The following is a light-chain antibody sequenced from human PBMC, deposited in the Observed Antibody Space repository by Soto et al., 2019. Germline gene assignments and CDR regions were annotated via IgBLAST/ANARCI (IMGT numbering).Light chain of an antibody. CDR3: QQANTFPLT. V-gene: IGKV1-39*01. CDR2: AAS. Sequence: DVQMTQSPSSLSASVGDSVTITCRASQSISKYLNWYQQKPGKAPELLINAASSLQSGVPSRFSGSGSGTEFTLTISSLQPDDFATYYCQQANTFPLTFGQGTRLEI. CDR1: QSISKY. J-gene: IGKJ5*01.